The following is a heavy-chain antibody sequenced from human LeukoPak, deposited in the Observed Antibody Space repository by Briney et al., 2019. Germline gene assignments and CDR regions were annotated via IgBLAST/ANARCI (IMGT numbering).Heavy chain of an antibody. V-gene: IGHV3-7*01. CDR2: ISKDGSER. J-gene: IGHJ4*02. D-gene: IGHD3-3*01. Sequence: PGGSLRLSCEASGFTISSHWMRWARQAPGKGLEWVADISKDGSERNYVDSVKGRFSISRDNAKNSLYLQMNSLRADDTAVYYCARDAEWSIDYWGQGTLVTVSS. CDR1: GFTISSHW. CDR3: ARDAEWSIDY.